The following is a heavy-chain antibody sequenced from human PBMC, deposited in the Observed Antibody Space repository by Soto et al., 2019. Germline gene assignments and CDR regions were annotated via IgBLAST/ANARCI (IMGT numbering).Heavy chain of an antibody. V-gene: IGHV1-69*08. J-gene: IGHJ4*02. Sequence: QVQLVQSGAEVKKPGSSVKVSCKASGGTFSSYSINWVRQAPGQGLEWMGRITPILGIANYAQKFQGRVTITADKSTSTAYMELSSLRSEDTAVYYRAREPYGDYSGYWAQGTLVTVSS. CDR1: GGTFSSYS. D-gene: IGHD4-17*01. CDR3: AREPYGDYSGY. CDR2: ITPILGIA.